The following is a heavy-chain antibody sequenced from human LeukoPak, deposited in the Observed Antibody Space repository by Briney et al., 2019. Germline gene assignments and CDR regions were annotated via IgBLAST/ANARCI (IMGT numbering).Heavy chain of an antibody. D-gene: IGHD2-15*01. CDR2: MSSDGINT. CDR3: AKDHSDGGIALEY. Sequence: GTSVTLPCAPSGFIFKTTRVQWLRQGPGKGLEWVALMSSDGINTYYADSVKGRFTVSRDSSRDTLYLQMNSVRPDDTAVYYYAKDHSDGGIALEYWGRGTLVTVSS. CDR1: GFIFKTTR. V-gene: IGHV3-30*18. J-gene: IGHJ4*02.